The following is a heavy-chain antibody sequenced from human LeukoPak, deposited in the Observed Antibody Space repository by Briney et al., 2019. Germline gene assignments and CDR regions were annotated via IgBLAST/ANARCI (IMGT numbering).Heavy chain of an antibody. CDR3: ARALSRSSSWEFDP. D-gene: IGHD6-13*01. Sequence: PSETLSLTCTVSGGSISGYYWSWIRPPAGEGLELIGRIYTSEFTNYNPSLKSRVIMSVDTSKNQFSLKLNSVTAADTAVYYCARALSRSSSWEFDPWGQGILVTVSS. J-gene: IGHJ5*02. CDR2: IYTSEFT. V-gene: IGHV4-4*07. CDR1: GGSISGYY.